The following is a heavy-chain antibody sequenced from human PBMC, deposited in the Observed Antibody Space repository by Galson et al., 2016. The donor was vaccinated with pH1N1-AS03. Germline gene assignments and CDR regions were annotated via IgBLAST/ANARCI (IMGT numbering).Heavy chain of an antibody. CDR2: TYWRSKWYN. Sequence: CAISGDSVSSDIDAWNWLRQSPSGGLEWLGRTYWRSKWYNDYAVSVKSRITINPDTSKNQFSLQLNSVTHEDNAGYYCARGRYSAFDNWGQGTMVIVSS. V-gene: IGHV6-1*01. CDR1: GDSVSSDIDA. CDR3: ARGRYSAFDN. D-gene: IGHD1-1*01. J-gene: IGHJ3*02.